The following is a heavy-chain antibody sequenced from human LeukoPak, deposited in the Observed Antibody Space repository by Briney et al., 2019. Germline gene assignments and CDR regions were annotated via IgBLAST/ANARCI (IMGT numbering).Heavy chain of an antibody. CDR3: VSTKLRFLEWLPRMDV. V-gene: IGHV4-38-2*01. CDR1: SYSISGYY. D-gene: IGHD3-3*01. Sequence: SETLSLTCGVSSYSISGYYWAWTRQPPGKGLEWIGGIHHSGSTYYNPSLKSRVTISVDTSKNQFSLKLSSVTAADTAVYYCVSTKLRFLEWLPRMDVWGKGTTVTVSS. J-gene: IGHJ6*04. CDR2: IHHSGST.